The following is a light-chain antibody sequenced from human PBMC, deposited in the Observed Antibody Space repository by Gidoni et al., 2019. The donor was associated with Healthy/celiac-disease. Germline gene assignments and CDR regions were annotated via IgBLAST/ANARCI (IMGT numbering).Light chain of an antibody. CDR2: GKN. CDR3: NSRDSSGNRV. CDR1: SLRSYY. J-gene: IGLJ3*02. V-gene: IGLV3-19*01. Sequence: SSELTQDPAVSVALGQTVRITCQGDSLRSYYASWYQQKPGQAPVLVIYGKNNRPSGIPDRFSCSSSRNTASLTITGAQAEDEADYYCNSRDSSGNRVFGGGTKLTVL.